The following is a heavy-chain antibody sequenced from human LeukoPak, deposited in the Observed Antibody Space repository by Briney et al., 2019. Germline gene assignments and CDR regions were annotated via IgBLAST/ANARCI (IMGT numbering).Heavy chain of an antibody. CDR3: AKDSDGAYSGYYLSAAFDI. CDR1: GFTFSNAW. Sequence: PGGSLRLSCAASGFTFSNAWMSWVRQAPGKGLEWVSAISGSGGSTYYADSVKGRFTISRDNSKNTLYLQMNSLRAEDTAVYYCAKDSDGAYSGYYLSAAFDIWGQGTMVTVSS. D-gene: IGHD3-22*01. CDR2: ISGSGGST. V-gene: IGHV3-23*01. J-gene: IGHJ3*02.